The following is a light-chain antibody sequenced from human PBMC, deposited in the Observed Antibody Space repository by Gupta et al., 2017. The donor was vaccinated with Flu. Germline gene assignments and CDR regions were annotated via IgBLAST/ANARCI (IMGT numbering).Light chain of an antibody. CDR3: IQSLQTPFT. Sequence: TPRAPACISCSSSHHRRHSNRCTCFAWYLPKPGQSPPLLIYLDSKRAYGVPDRFSGSGFGTDFTLKISTVEAEDVGVYYCIQSLQTPFTFGHGTNVDIK. CDR2: LDS. CDR1: HHRRHSNRCTC. J-gene: IGKJ3*01. V-gene: IGKV2-28*01.